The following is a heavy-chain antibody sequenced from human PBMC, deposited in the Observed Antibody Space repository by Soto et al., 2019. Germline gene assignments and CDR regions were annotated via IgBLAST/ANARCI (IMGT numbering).Heavy chain of an antibody. Sequence: RASVKVSCKASGGTFSSYAISWVRQAPGQGLEWMGGIIPIFGTANYAQKFQGRVTITADESTSTAYMELSSLRSEDTAVYYCARDESEYDFYYYGMDVWGQGTTVTVSS. J-gene: IGHJ6*02. D-gene: IGHD3-3*01. CDR2: IIPIFGTA. CDR3: ARDESEYDFYYYGMDV. V-gene: IGHV1-69*13. CDR1: GGTFSSYA.